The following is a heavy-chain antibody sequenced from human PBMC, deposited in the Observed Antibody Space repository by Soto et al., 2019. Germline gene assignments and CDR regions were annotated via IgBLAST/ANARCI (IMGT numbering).Heavy chain of an antibody. J-gene: IGHJ4*02. D-gene: IGHD3-10*01. V-gene: IGHV1-18*01. Sequence: QVQLVQSGAEVKRPGASVKVSCKASGYIFTSYGISWVRQAPGQGPKWLGWISGHNGNTNYAKKLQGRVTMTTDTSTSTAYRELRSLRSDDTAVYLCARDVRYYGSGTQGCDYWGQGTLVTVSS. CDR2: ISGHNGNT. CDR1: GYIFTSYG. CDR3: ARDVRYYGSGTQGCDY.